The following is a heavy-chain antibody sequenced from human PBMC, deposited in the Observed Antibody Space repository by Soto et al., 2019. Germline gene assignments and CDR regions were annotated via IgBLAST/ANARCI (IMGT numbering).Heavy chain of an antibody. CDR1: GGTFSSYT. D-gene: IGHD3-10*01. CDR3: APTYGSGSSRPRFDY. CDR2: IIPILGIA. Sequence: QVQLVQSGAEVKKPGSSVKVSCKASGGTFSSYTISWVRQAPGQGLEWMGRIIPILGIANYAQKFQGRVTITADKSTSTAYMELSSLRSEDTAVYYCAPTYGSGSSRPRFDYWGQGTLVTVSS. V-gene: IGHV1-69*02. J-gene: IGHJ4*02.